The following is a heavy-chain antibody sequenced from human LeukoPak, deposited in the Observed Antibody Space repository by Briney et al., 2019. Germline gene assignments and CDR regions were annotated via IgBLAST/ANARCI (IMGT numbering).Heavy chain of an antibody. CDR3: ARLRRPDY. D-gene: IGHD4-17*01. CDR2: INHSGST. CDR1: GGSFSGYY. V-gene: IGHV4-34*01. J-gene: IGHJ4*02. Sequence: PSETLSLTCAVYGGSFSGYYWSWIRQPPGKGLEWIGEINHSGSTNYNPSLKSRVTISVDTSKNQFSLKLSSVTAAGTAVYYCARLRRPDYWGQGTLVTVSS.